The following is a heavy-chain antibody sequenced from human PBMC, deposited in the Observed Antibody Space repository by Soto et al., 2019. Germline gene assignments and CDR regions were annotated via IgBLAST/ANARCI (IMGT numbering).Heavy chain of an antibody. D-gene: IGHD3-22*01. CDR3: ARDRPLTYYYDSSGYSGSGEFAY. CDR2: IIPIFGTA. J-gene: IGHJ4*02. CDR1: GGTFSSYA. Sequence: QVQLVQSGAEVKKPGSSVKVSCKASGGTFSSYAISWVRQAPGQGLEWMGGIIPIFGTANYAQKFQGRVTITADESTSTAYMELSSLRSEDTAVYYCARDRPLTYYYDSSGYSGSGEFAYWGEGTLVTVS. V-gene: IGHV1-69*01.